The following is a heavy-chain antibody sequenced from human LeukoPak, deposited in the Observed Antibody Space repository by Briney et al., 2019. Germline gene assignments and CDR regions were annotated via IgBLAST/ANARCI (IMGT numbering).Heavy chain of an antibody. Sequence: GGSLRLSXAASGFTFSSYSMNWVRQAPGKGLEWVSSISSSSSYIYYADSVKGRFTISRDNAKNSLYLQMNSLRAEDTALYYCAMLRGIAAAGRGGWGQGTLVTVSS. CDR1: GFTFSSYS. CDR3: AMLRGIAAAGRGG. V-gene: IGHV3-21*04. D-gene: IGHD6-13*01. CDR2: ISSSSSYI. J-gene: IGHJ4*02.